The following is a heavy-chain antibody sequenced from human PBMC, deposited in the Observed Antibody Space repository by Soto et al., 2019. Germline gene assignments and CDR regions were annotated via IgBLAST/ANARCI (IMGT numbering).Heavy chain of an antibody. CDR3: ARDRRAQYYYDSSGYYNAFDI. V-gene: IGHV4-31*03. CDR2: IYYSGST. D-gene: IGHD3-22*01. J-gene: IGHJ3*02. CDR1: GGSISSGGYY. Sequence: SETLSLTCTVSGGSISSGGYYWSWIRQHPGKGLEWIGYIYYSGSTYYNPSLKSRVTISVDTSKNQFSLKLSSATAADTAVYYCARDRRAQYYYDSSGYYNAFDIWGQGTMVTVSS.